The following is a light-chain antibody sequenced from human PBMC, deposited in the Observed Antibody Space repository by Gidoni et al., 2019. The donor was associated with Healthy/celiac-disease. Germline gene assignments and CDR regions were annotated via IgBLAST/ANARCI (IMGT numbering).Light chain of an antibody. CDR3: QQRSNWPALT. V-gene: IGKV3-11*01. CDR2: DAS. CDR1: QSVSSY. J-gene: IGKJ4*01. Sequence: EIVLSQSPATLSFSPGERATLSCSASQSVSSYLAWYQQKPGQAPRLLTYDASNRATGIPARFSGSGSGTDFTLTISSLEPEDFAVYYCQQRSNWPALTFGGGTKVEIK.